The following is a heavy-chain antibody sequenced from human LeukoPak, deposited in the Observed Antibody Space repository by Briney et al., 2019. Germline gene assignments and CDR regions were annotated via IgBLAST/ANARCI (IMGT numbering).Heavy chain of an antibody. CDR2: IYYSGST. Sequence: PSQTLSLTCTVSGVSISSGGYYWSWIRQHPGKGLEWIGYIYYSGSTYYNPSLKSRVTISVDTSKNQFSLKLSSVTAADTAVYYCAREVVGDENWFDPWGQGTLVTVSS. CDR3: AREVVGDENWFDP. V-gene: IGHV4-31*03. J-gene: IGHJ5*02. D-gene: IGHD4-17*01. CDR1: GVSISSGGYY.